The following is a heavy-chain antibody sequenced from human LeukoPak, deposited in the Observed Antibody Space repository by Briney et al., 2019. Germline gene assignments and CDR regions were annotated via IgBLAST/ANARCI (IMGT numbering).Heavy chain of an antibody. V-gene: IGHV4-39*07. CDR3: ARFFDS. CDR2: VFYTGKT. J-gene: IGHJ4*02. CDR1: GGSVSTSDYY. Sequence: SETLSLTCTVSGGSVSTSDYYWGWIRQSPVKGLEWIGDVFYTGKTNYNPSLRGRATISVDTSKNQFSLKLTYVTAADSAVYYCARFFDSWGQGTLVTVSS.